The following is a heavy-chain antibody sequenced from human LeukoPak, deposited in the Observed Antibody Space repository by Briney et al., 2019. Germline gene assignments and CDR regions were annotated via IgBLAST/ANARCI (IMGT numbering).Heavy chain of an antibody. V-gene: IGHV4-34*01. CDR1: GGSFSGYY. D-gene: IGHD3-9*01. CDR3: ARLNRLVRYFDY. Sequence: SETLSLTCAVYGGSFSGYYWSWIRQPPGKGLEWIEEINHSGSTNYNPSLKSRVTISVDTSKNQFSLKLSSVTAADTAVYYCARLNRLVRYFDYWGQGTLVTVSS. CDR2: INHSGST. J-gene: IGHJ4*02.